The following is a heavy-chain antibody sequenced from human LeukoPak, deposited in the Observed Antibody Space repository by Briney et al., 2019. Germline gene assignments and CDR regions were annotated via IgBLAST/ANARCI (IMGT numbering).Heavy chain of an antibody. CDR1: GYTFTGYY. CDR3: ARVGGGYYYYGMDV. CDR2: INPNSGGT. V-gene: IGHV1-2*02. Sequence: ASVKVSCKASGYTFTGYYMHWVRQAPGQGLEWMGWINPNSGGTNYAQKFQGRVTMTRDTSISTAYMELSRLRSDDTAVYYCARVGGGYYYYGMDVWGQGTTVTVSS. J-gene: IGHJ6*02. D-gene: IGHD2-15*01.